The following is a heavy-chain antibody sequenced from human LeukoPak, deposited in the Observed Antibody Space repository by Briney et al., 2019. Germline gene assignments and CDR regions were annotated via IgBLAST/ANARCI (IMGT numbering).Heavy chain of an antibody. D-gene: IGHD6-19*01. V-gene: IGHV3-66*01. J-gene: IGHJ4*02. CDR3: ARDSGWSHYFDY. Sequence: GGSLRLSCAASGFTVSSNYMSWVRQAPGKGLEWVSVIYSGGNPYYADSVKGRFTISRDNSKNTLYLQMNSLRAEDTAVYYCARDSGWSHYFDYWGQGTLVTVSS. CDR2: IYSGGNP. CDR1: GFTVSSNY.